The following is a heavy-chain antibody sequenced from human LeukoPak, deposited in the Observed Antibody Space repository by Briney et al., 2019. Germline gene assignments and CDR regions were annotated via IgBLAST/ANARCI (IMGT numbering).Heavy chain of an antibody. CDR3: AREPYSSGAFDI. V-gene: IGHV1-2*02. D-gene: IGHD6-19*01. J-gene: IGHJ3*02. CDR1: GYTFTGYY. CDR2: INPNSGGT. Sequence: ASVKVSCKASGYTFTGYYMHWVRQAPGQGLEWMGWINPNSGGTNYAQKFQGRVTMTRDTSISTAYMELSRLRSEDTAVYYCAREPYSSGAFDIWGQGTMVTVSS.